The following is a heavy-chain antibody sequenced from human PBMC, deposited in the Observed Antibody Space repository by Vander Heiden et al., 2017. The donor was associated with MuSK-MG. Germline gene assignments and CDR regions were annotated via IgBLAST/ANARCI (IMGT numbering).Heavy chain of an antibody. J-gene: IGHJ5*02. CDR1: GYSFTSYW. CDR3: ARRRHGWIGETGWLDP. CDR2: IYPADPDH. V-gene: IGHV5-51*01. D-gene: IGHD3-10*01. Sequence: EVQLVQSGAEVKKPGESLTISCKRSGYSFTSYWIGWLRQQPGKGLEWMGIIYPADPDHRYRPAGQGQVTISADKSISTAYLKRSILTDSDNATHYCARRRHGWIGETGWLDPWGQGNLVTVSS.